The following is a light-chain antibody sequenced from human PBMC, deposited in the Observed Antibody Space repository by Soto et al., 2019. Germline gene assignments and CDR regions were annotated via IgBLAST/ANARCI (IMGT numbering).Light chain of an antibody. V-gene: IGKV3-15*01. J-gene: IGKJ1*01. CDR2: GAS. CDR1: QSVNTN. CDR3: QQYDNWPRT. Sequence: EIVMTQSPATLSVSPGERATLSCRASQSVNTNLAWYQQKPGQAPRLLIYGASTRATGIPAGFSGSGSGTEFTLTISSLQSEDFAVYYCQQYDNWPRTFGQGTKVDI.